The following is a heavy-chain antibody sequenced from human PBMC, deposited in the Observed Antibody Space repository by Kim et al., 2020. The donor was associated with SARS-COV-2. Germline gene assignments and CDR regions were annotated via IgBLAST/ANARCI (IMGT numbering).Heavy chain of an antibody. D-gene: IGHD3-16*01. J-gene: IGHJ3*02. CDR1: GYTFSSYY. V-gene: IGHV1-46*01. CDR3: ARSMGGPTREGAFDI. Sequence: ASVKVSCKASGYTFSSYYMHWVRQAPGQGLEWMGIINPSGGSTSYAQNFQGRVTMTRDTSTRTVYMELSSLRSEDTAVYYCARSMGGPTREGAFDIWGQGTMVTVSS. CDR2: INPSGGST.